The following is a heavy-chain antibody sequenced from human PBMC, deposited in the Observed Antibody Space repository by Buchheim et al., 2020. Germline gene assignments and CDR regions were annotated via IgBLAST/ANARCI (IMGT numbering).Heavy chain of an antibody. CDR1: GFTFSSYW. V-gene: IGHV3-7*01. Sequence: EVQLVESGGGLVQPGGSLRLSCAASGFTFSSYWMRWVRQAPGKGLEWVANINEDGSDKYYVDSVKGRFIISRDNAKNSLFLEMNSLRVEDTALYYCARAVAMIFDYWGQGTL. D-gene: IGHD3-22*01. J-gene: IGHJ4*02. CDR2: INEDGSDK. CDR3: ARAVAMIFDY.